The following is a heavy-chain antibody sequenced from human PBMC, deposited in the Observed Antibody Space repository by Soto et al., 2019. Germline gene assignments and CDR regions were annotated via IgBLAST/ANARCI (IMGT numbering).Heavy chain of an antibody. J-gene: IGHJ5*02. CDR2: INHSGST. CDR3: ARLGIRVRGVISWFDP. CDR1: GGSFSGYY. D-gene: IGHD3-10*01. Sequence: QVQLQQWGAGLLKPSETLSLTCAVYGGSFSGYYWSWIRQPPGKGLEWIGEINHSGSTNYNPSLKSRVTISVDTSKNQFSLKLSSVTAADTAVYYCARLGIRVRGVISWFDPWGQGTLVTVSS. V-gene: IGHV4-34*01.